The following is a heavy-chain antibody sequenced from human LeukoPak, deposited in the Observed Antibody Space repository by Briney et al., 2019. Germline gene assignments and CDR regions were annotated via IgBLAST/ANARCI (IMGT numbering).Heavy chain of an antibody. CDR2: ISYDGSNK. V-gene: IGHV3-30-3*01. CDR3: ARVPYDFWSGYPDY. J-gene: IGHJ4*02. D-gene: IGHD3-3*01. Sequence: GRSLRLSCAASGFTFSSYAMHWVRQAPVKGLEWVAVISYDGSNKYYADSVKGRFTISRDNSKNTLYLQMNSLRAEDTAVYYCARVPYDFWSGYPDYWGQGTLVTVSS. CDR1: GFTFSSYA.